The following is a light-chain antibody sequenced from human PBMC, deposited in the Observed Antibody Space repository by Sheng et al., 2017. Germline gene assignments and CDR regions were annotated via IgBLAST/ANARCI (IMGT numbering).Light chain of an antibody. CDR3: MQALQTPLT. CDR1: QSLLHSNGYKY. V-gene: IGKV2-28*01. CDR2: LGS. Sequence: DIVMTQSPLSLPVTPGEPASISCRSSQSLLHSNGYKYLDWYLQKPGQSPKLLIYLGSNRASGVPDRFRGSGSGTDFTLKISRVEAEDVGVYYCMQALQTPLTFGGGTRVEIK. J-gene: IGKJ4*01.